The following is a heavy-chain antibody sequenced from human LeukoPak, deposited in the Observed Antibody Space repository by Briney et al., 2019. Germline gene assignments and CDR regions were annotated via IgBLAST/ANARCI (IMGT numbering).Heavy chain of an antibody. V-gene: IGHV4-59*12. CDR3: ARDNCSSTSCPHYYYYMDV. Sequence: SETLSLTCTVSGGSISSYYWSWIRQPPGKGLEWIGYIYYSGSTNYNPSLKSRVTISVDRSKNQFSLKLSSVTAADTAVYYCARDNCSSTSCPHYYYYMDVWGRGTTVTVSS. J-gene: IGHJ6*03. CDR2: IYYSGST. D-gene: IGHD2-2*01. CDR1: GGSISSYY.